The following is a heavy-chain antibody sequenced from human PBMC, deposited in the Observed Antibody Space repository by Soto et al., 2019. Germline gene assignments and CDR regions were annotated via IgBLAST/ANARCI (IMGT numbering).Heavy chain of an antibody. J-gene: IGHJ6*02. V-gene: IGHV3-21*01. CDR3: ARAGGYSRTTPNPGAYDMDV. CDR1: GFTFNSYS. D-gene: IGHD6-13*01. Sequence: EVQLVESGGGLVKPGGSLRLSCAVSGFTFNSYSMNWVRQAPGKGLEWVSSISSFSNYMYYTDSVKGRFTISRDNARNSLNLQMNSPRAVNMAVYCCARAGGYSRTTPNPGAYDMDVWGQGTTVTVSS. CDR2: ISSFSNYM.